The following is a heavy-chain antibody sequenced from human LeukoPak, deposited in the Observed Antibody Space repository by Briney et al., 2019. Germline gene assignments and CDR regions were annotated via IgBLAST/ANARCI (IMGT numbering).Heavy chain of an antibody. CDR2: INPSGGST. Sequence: ASVKLSCKASGYTFFSYYMHWVRQAPGQGLEWMGIINPSGGSTTYAQKFQGRVTLTRDMSTSTVSMELSSLRSEDTAVYYCARGRETGSFDYWGQGTLVTVSS. J-gene: IGHJ4*02. V-gene: IGHV1-46*01. D-gene: IGHD1-26*01. CDR1: GYTFFSYY. CDR3: ARGRETGSFDY.